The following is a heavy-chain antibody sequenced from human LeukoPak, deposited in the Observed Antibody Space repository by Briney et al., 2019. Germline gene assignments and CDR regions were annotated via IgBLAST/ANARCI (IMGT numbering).Heavy chain of an antibody. J-gene: IGHJ5*02. Sequence: SVKVSCKASGGTFCSYAISWVRQAPGQGLEWMGRIIPIFGTANYAQKFQGRVTITTDESTSTAYMELSSLRSEDTAVYYCARSITMVRELNPWGQGTLVTVSS. D-gene: IGHD3-10*01. V-gene: IGHV1-69*05. CDR2: IIPIFGTA. CDR1: GGTFCSYA. CDR3: ARSITMVRELNP.